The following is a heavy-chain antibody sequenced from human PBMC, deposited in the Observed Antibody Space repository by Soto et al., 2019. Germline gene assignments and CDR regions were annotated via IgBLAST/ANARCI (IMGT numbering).Heavy chain of an antibody. D-gene: IGHD1-1*01. V-gene: IGHV3-30*18. J-gene: IGHJ3*02. CDR2: ISYDGSNK. CDR1: GFTFSSYG. Sequence: QVQLVESGGGGVQPGRSLRLSCAASGFTFSSYGMHWVRQAPGKGLEWVAVISYDGSNKYYADSVKGRFTISRDNSKNTLYLQMNSLRAEDTAVYYCAKEGGVRSLDIWGQGTMVTVSS. CDR3: AKEGGVRSLDI.